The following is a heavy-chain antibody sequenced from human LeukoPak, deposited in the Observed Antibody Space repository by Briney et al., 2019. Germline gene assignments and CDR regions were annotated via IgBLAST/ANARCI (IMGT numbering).Heavy chain of an antibody. Sequence: PGGSLRLSCAASGFSFSTYSMNWVRQAPGKGLEWVSYITSSSSTIYYADSVKGRFTISRDNAKNSLYLQMNSLRAEDTAVYYCARDRGWSGGRPSDYWGQGTLVTVSS. J-gene: IGHJ4*02. D-gene: IGHD3-3*01. CDR1: GFSFSTYS. V-gene: IGHV3-48*01. CDR3: ARDRGWSGGRPSDY. CDR2: ITSSSSTI.